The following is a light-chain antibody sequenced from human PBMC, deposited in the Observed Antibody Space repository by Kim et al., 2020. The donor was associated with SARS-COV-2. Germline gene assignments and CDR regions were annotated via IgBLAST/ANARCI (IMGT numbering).Light chain of an antibody. CDR3: QQYDTWPPVT. V-gene: IGKV3-15*01. J-gene: IGKJ4*01. CDR2: CAS. Sequence: SPGERVTLSCRASQSVSSKLAWYQQRPGQAPRLLIYCASTRATGTPARFSGSGSGTEFTLDISSLQSEDFAVYYCQQYDTWPPVTFGGGTKVDIK. CDR1: QSVSSK.